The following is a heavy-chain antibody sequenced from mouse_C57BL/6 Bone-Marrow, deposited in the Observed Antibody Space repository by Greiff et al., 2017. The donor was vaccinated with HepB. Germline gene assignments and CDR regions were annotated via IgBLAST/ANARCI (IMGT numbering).Heavy chain of an antibody. CDR2: IDPENGDT. CDR1: GFNIKDDY. D-gene: IGHD1-1*01. Sequence: EVQLQQSGAELVRTGASVKLSCTASGFNIKDDYMHWVKQRPEQGLEWIGWIDPENGDTEYASKFQGKATITADTSSNTAYLQLSSLTSEDTAVYYCTTLYYYGSSGFAYWGQGTLVTVSA. V-gene: IGHV14-4*01. J-gene: IGHJ3*01. CDR3: TTLYYYGSSGFAY.